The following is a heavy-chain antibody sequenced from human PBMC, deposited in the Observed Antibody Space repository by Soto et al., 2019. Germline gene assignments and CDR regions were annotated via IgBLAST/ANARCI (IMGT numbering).Heavy chain of an antibody. V-gene: IGHV3-23*01. CDR1: GFTFSSFA. J-gene: IGHJ4*02. CDR3: AKNYYFDN. CDR2: INRMDGST. Sequence: PGGSLRLSCVASGFTFSSFAMSWVRRAPGKGLEWVSSINRMDGSTYYADSVKGRLTISRDNSKNTLYLQMNGLRAEDTAVYYCAKNYYFDNWGQGTLVTVSS.